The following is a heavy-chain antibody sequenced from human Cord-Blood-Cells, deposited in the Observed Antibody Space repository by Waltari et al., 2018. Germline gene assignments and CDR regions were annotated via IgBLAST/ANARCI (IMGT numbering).Heavy chain of an antibody. J-gene: IGHJ4*02. CDR1: GYTFTSYD. D-gene: IGHD3-3*01. CDR3: ARATYDFWSGYHPFDY. CDR2: MNPNSGNT. Sequence: QVQLVPSGAEVKKPGASVKVSCMASGYTFTSYDINWVRQATGQGLEWMGWMNPNSGNTGYAQKFQGRVTITRNTSISTAYMELSSLRSEDTAVYYCARATYDFWSGYHPFDYWGQGTLVTVSS. V-gene: IGHV1-8*03.